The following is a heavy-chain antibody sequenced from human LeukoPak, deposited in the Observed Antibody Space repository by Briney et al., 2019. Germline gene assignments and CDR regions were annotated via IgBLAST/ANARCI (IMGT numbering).Heavy chain of an antibody. CDR2: INHSGST. CDR1: GGSFSGYY. V-gene: IGHV4-34*01. CDR3: ARELYVGLPASNY. J-gene: IGHJ4*02. Sequence: SETLSLTCAVYGGSFSGYYWSWIRQPPGKGLEWIGEINHSGSTNYNPSLKSRVTISVDTSKNQFSLKLSSVTAADTAVYYCARELYVGLPASNYWGQGTLVTVSS. D-gene: IGHD2-15*01.